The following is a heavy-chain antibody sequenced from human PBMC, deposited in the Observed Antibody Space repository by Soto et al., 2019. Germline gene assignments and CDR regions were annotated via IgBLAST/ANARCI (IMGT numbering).Heavy chain of an antibody. V-gene: IGHV3-33*01. Sequence: HPGGSLRLSCAASGLSFSDYVMHWVRQSPGEGLEWVAVMWYHGRDKFYAESVKGRFTITRDNSKNTLYLQMNSLRAEDTAVYYCARDAGGQSGNFIFDSWGQGALVTVSS. CDR2: MWYHGRDK. CDR3: ARDAGGQSGNFIFDS. D-gene: IGHD1-26*01. J-gene: IGHJ4*02. CDR1: GLSFSDYV.